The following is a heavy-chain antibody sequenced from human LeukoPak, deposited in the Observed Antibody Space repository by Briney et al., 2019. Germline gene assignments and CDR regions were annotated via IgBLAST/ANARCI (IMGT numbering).Heavy chain of an antibody. V-gene: IGHV4-34*01. CDR2: INHSGST. CDR3: ASAMTTVTTGWFDP. D-gene: IGHD4-17*01. CDR1: GGSFSGYY. J-gene: IGHJ5*02. Sequence: SETLSLTCAVYGGSFSGYYWSWIRQPPGKGLEWIGEINHSGSTNYNPSLKSRVTISVDTSKNQFSLKLSSMTAADTAVYYCASAMTTVTTGWFDPWGQGTLVTVSS.